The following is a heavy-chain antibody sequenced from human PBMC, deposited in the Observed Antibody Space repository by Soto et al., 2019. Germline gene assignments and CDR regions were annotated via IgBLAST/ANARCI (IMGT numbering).Heavy chain of an antibody. CDR1: GFTFSSYW. J-gene: IGHJ6*03. D-gene: IGHD3-3*01. V-gene: IGHV3-74*01. CDR2: INSDGSST. Sequence: GGSLRLSCAASGFTFSSYWMHWVRQAPGKGLVWVSRINSDGSSTSYADSVKGRFTISRDNAKNTLYLQMNSLRAEDTAVYYCAKGLGFLEWLYYMDVWGKGTTVTVSS. CDR3: AKGLGFLEWLYYMDV.